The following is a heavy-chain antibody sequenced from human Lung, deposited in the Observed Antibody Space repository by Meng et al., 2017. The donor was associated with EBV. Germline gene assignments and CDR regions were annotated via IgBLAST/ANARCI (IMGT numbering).Heavy chain of an antibody. J-gene: IGHJ4*02. CDR3: VRVGSCSSTSCNRWIFDS. Sequence: VQPQGLGPGLVKPSQPLSLTRAVSGGSISSGGYYWSWIRQPPGKGLEWIGYIYYSGNTYYNPSLMSRLTISSDTSKNQFSLNLSSVTAADTAVYYCVRVGSCSSTSCNRWIFDSWGQGTLVTVSS. CDR2: IYYSGNT. CDR1: GGSISSGGYY. V-gene: IGHV4-30-4*01. D-gene: IGHD2-2*01.